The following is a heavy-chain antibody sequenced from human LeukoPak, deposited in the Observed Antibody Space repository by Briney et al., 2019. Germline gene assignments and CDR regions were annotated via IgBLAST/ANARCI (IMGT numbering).Heavy chain of an antibody. CDR3: AKGLLWFGEQLDY. D-gene: IGHD3-10*01. V-gene: IGHV3-30*02. CDR2: IRYDGSNK. CDR1: GFKFDDYG. Sequence: PGGSLRLSCTAPGFKFDDYGMTWVRQAPGKGLEWVAFIRYDGSNKYYADSVKGRFTISRDNSKNTLYLQMNSLRAEDTAVYYCAKGLLWFGEQLDYWGQGTLVTVSS. J-gene: IGHJ4*02.